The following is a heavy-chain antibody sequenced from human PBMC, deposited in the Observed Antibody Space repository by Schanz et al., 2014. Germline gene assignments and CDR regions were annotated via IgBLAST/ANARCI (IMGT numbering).Heavy chain of an antibody. Sequence: EVQLLESGGGLVQPGGSLRLSCAASGFTFSSYSMNWVRQAPGKGLEWVSSISSSGSYIHYADSVKGRFTISRDNAKNTLYLQMNSLSADDTAVFYCAKGMGYCSGGTCYDYYYYGLDVWGQGTTVTVSS. J-gene: IGHJ6*02. CDR1: GFTFSSYS. D-gene: IGHD2-15*01. V-gene: IGHV3-21*04. CDR2: ISSSGSYI. CDR3: AKGMGYCSGGTCYDYYYYGLDV.